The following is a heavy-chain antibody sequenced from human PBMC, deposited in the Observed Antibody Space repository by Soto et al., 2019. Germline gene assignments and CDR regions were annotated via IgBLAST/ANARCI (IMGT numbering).Heavy chain of an antibody. D-gene: IGHD6-25*01. J-gene: IGHJ6*03. CDR2: IIHSGGT. V-gene: IGHV4-34*01. Sequence: PSETLSLTCAVYGGSFSGYYCSWFRQPPGKGLEWIGEIIHSGGTNYNPSLKSRVTISVDTSKNQLSLKLSSVTAADTAVYYCARGIAATSLNYYYYMDGWGTGTTVTVS. CDR3: ARGIAATSLNYYYYMDG. CDR1: GGSFSGYY.